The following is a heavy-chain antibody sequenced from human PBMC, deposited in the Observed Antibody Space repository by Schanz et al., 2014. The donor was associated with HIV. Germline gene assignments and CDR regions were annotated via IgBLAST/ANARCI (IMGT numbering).Heavy chain of an antibody. CDR3: ARNEFRLLPFDF. V-gene: IGHV1-18*01. CDR1: GYTFTNYA. J-gene: IGHJ4*02. CDR2: INTASGGT. D-gene: IGHD2-21*02. Sequence: QVQLVQSGTEVKKPGASVTVSCKASGYTFTNYAINWVRQAPGQGLEWMGWINTASGGTETAHQFQDRLTLTTQTSTGTAYMELRSLRSDDTAVYFCARNEFRLLPFDFWGQGTLVTVSS.